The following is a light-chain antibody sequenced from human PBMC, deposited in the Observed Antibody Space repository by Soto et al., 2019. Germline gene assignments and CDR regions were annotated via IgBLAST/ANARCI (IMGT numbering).Light chain of an antibody. CDR3: QQYNNWLT. CDR2: GAS. V-gene: IGKV3-15*01. Sequence: EIVMTQSPATLSVSPGERATLSCRASQSVNSNLAWYQQKPGQAPRLLISGASTRATGIPARFSGSGSETEFTLTISSLQSEDLAVYYGQQYNNWLTFGQGTKVEIK. J-gene: IGKJ1*01. CDR1: QSVNSN.